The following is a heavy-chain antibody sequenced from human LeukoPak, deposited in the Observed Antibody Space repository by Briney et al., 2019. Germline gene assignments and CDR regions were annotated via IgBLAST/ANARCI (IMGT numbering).Heavy chain of an antibody. Sequence: ASVKVSCKASGYTFTSYYMHWVRQAPGQGLEWMGIINPSGGSTSYAQKFQGRVTITADKSTSTAYMELSSLRSEDTAVYYCARDWTMIVVVHSWVGWFDPWGQGTLVTVSS. CDR2: INPSGGST. J-gene: IGHJ5*02. CDR3: ARDWTMIVVVHSWVGWFDP. CDR1: GYTFTSYY. V-gene: IGHV1-46*01. D-gene: IGHD3-22*01.